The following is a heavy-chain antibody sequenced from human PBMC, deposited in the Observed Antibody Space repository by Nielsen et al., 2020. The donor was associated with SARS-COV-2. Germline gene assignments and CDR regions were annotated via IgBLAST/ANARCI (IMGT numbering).Heavy chain of an antibody. Sequence: GESLKISCAASGFTFSSYGMHWVRQAPGKGLEWVTIIWSDGSNQYYADSVKGRFTISRDNSKNTLYLQMNSLRAEDTAVYYCAKDPYSSRRYHYYMDVWGKGTTVTVSS. CDR3: AKDPYSSRRYHYYMDV. CDR1: GFTFSSYG. D-gene: IGHD6-13*01. CDR2: IWSDGSNQ. V-gene: IGHV3-30*02. J-gene: IGHJ6*03.